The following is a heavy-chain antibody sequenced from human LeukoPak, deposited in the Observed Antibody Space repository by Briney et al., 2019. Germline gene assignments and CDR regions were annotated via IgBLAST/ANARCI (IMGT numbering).Heavy chain of an antibody. D-gene: IGHD2-15*01. CDR3: ARLVVVAATGGYYMDV. J-gene: IGHJ6*03. CDR2: ISSSGSTI. V-gene: IGHV3-11*01. Sequence: GGSLRLSCAASGFTFSDYYMSWIRQAPGKGLEWVSYISSSGSTIYYADSMKGRFTISRDNAKNSLYLQMNSLRAEDTAVYYCARLVVVAATGGYYMDVWGKGTTVTVSS. CDR1: GFTFSDYY.